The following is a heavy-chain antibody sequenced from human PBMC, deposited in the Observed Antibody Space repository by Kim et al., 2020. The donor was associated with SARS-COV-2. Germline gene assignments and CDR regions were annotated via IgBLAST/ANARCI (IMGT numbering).Heavy chain of an antibody. V-gene: IGHV3-30*02. D-gene: IGHD1-7*01. J-gene: IGHJ3*02. CDR3: AKAYNWNYFFYI. Sequence: YYADTWTGRFTLSRDNSKSTLYLQMNSLSAEETAVYYCAKAYNWNYFFYIWGQGTMVTVSS.